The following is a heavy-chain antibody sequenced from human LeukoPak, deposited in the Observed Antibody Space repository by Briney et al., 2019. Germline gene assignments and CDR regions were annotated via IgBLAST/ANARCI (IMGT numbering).Heavy chain of an antibody. CDR1: GFTFSSYA. Sequence: GGSLRLSCAASGFTFSSYAMSWVRQAPGKGLEWVSAISGSGGSTYYADSVKGRFTISRDNSKNTLYLQMNSLRAEDTAVYYCAREGIAVAGRLYYFDYWGQGTLVSVSS. CDR3: AREGIAVAGRLYYFDY. J-gene: IGHJ4*02. CDR2: ISGSGGST. D-gene: IGHD6-19*01. V-gene: IGHV3-23*01.